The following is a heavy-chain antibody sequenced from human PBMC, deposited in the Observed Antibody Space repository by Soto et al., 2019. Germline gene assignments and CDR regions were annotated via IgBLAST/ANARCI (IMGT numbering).Heavy chain of an antibody. D-gene: IGHD2-21*02. CDR1: GFTFSSYA. V-gene: IGHV3-30*14. CDR3: AREPDVTDPYFDY. Sequence: QVQLVESGGGVVQPGRSLRLSCAASGFTFSSYAMHWVRQAPGKGLEWVAVISYDGSNKYYADSVKGRFTISRDNSKNTLYLQTNSLRAADTAVYYCAREPDVTDPYFDYWGQGTLVTVSS. J-gene: IGHJ4*02. CDR2: ISYDGSNK.